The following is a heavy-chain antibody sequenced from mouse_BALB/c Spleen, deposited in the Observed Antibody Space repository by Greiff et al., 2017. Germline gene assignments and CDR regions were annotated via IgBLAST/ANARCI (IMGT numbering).Heavy chain of an antibody. CDR1: GFNIKDTY. Sequence: QVQLKESGAELVKPGASVKLSCTASGFNIKDTYMHWVKQRPGQGLEWIGQIYPGDGDTNYNGKFKGKATLTADKSSSTAYMQLSSLTSEDSAVYFCARGGGYDGYPYWGQGTTLTVSS. CDR3: ARGGGYDGYPY. D-gene: IGHD2-3*01. CDR2: IYPGDGDT. V-gene: IGHV1-80*01. J-gene: IGHJ2*01.